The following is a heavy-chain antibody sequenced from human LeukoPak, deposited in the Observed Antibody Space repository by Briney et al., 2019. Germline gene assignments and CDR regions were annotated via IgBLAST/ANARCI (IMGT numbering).Heavy chain of an antibody. D-gene: IGHD3-10*01. Sequence: ASVKVSCKASGYTFTRYYMHWVRQAPGQGLEWMGIINPSGGRTSYAQKFQGRVTVTRDTSTSTVYMELGSLKSEDTAVYYCARSGGRRLGEISSYDAFDIWGQGTMVTVSS. V-gene: IGHV1-46*01. CDR2: INPSGGRT. CDR3: ARSGGRRLGEISSYDAFDI. J-gene: IGHJ3*02. CDR1: GYTFTRYY.